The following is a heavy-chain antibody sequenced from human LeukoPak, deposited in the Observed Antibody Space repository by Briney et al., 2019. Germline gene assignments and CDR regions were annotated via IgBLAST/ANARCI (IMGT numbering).Heavy chain of an antibody. Sequence: SVKVSCTASGGTFSSYAISWVRQAPGQGLEWVGGIIPIFGTANYAQKFQGRVTITADKSTSTAYMELSSLRSEDTAVYYCASTIVVVPAAIPYYYGMDVWGKGTTVTVSS. CDR2: IIPIFGTA. CDR3: ASTIVVVPAAIPYYYGMDV. J-gene: IGHJ6*04. V-gene: IGHV1-69*06. CDR1: GGTFSSYA. D-gene: IGHD2-2*01.